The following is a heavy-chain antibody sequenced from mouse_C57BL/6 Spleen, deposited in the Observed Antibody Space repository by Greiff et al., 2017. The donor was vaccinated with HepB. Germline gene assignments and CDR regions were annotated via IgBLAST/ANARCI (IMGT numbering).Heavy chain of an antibody. CDR1: GYTFTSYW. Sequence: QQSCKASGYTFTSYWMHWVKQRPGRGLEWIGRIDPNSGGTKYNEKFKSKATLTVDKPSSTAYMQLSSLTSEDSAVYYCAREFPNSGVSWFAYWGQGTLVTVSA. CDR2: IDPNSGGT. D-gene: IGHD3-1*01. V-gene: IGHV1-72*01. J-gene: IGHJ3*01. CDR3: AREFPNSGVSWFAY.